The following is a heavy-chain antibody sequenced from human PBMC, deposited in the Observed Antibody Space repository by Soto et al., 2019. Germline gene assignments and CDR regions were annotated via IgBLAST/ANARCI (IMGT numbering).Heavy chain of an antibody. Sequence: SETLSLTCTVAGGSISSSSYHWGWVRQPPGKGLEWIGTVYYSGSTNYNPSLQSRVTILVDTPQNQFSLRLRSVTAADTAVYYCATHRWGSGIYSGILDFWGQGTQVTVSS. D-gene: IGHD3-10*01. CDR3: ATHRWGSGIYSGILDF. CDR2: VYYSGST. J-gene: IGHJ4*02. CDR1: GGSISSSSYH. V-gene: IGHV4-39*01.